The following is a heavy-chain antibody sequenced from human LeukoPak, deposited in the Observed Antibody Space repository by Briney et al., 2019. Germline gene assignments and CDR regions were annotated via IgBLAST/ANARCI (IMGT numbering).Heavy chain of an antibody. CDR2: INPNSGGT. V-gene: IGHV1-2*02. CDR3: ARDFWAAAGTRTRY. CDR1: GYTFTGYY. D-gene: IGHD6-13*01. Sequence: ASVKVSCKASGYTFTGYYMHWVRQAPGQGLEWMGWINPNSGGTNYAQKFQGRVTMTRDTFISTAYMELSRLRSDDTAVYYCARDFWAAAGTRTRYWGQGTLVTVSS. J-gene: IGHJ4*02.